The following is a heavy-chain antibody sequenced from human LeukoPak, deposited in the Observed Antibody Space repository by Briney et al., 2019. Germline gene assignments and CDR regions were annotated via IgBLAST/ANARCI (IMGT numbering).Heavy chain of an antibody. CDR3: AKDPLHYYDSSGYHFDY. CDR2: ISGSGGST. D-gene: IGHD3-22*01. V-gene: IGHV3-23*01. CDR1: GFTFSSYA. Sequence: PGGSLRLSCAASGFTFSSYAMSWVRQAPGKGLEWVSAISGSGGSTYYADSVKGRFTISRDNSKNTLYLQMNSLRAEDTAVYYCAKDPLHYYDSSGYHFDYWGQGTLVTVSS. J-gene: IGHJ4*02.